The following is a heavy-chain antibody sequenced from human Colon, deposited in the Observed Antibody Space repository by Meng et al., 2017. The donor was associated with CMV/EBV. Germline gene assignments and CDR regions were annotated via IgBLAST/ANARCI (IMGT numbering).Heavy chain of an antibody. D-gene: IGHD7-27*01. V-gene: IGHV1-2*02. CDR3: VKDMPPTNWGSGGLDV. Sequence: ASVKVSCKASGNIFTDYYMHWLRQAPGQGLEWMGWINPKSGDTDYEQKFQGRLTMTRDTSVSTAYMELTGLISDDTAVYYCVKDMPPTNWGSGGLDVWGHGTTVTVSS. J-gene: IGHJ6*02. CDR1: GNIFTDYY. CDR2: INPKSGDT.